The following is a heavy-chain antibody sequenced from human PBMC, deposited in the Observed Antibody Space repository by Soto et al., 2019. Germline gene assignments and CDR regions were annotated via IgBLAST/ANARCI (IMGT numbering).Heavy chain of an antibody. CDR2: ITGSGGTT. V-gene: IGHV3-23*01. J-gene: IGHJ4*02. CDR3: AKEYTSTSKGSFDY. Sequence: PGGSLRLSCAASGFTFSNHAMNWVRQAPGKGLEWVSGITGSGGTTFYADYVKGRFTISRDNSRNTVYLQMNSVRADDTGVYYCAKEYTSTSKGSFDYWGQGALVTVSS. CDR1: GFTFSNHA. D-gene: IGHD1-26*01.